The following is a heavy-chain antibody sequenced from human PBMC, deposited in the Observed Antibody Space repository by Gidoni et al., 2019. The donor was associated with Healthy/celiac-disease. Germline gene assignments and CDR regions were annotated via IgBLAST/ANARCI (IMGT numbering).Heavy chain of an antibody. Sequence: QVQLQESGPGLVKPSQTLSLTCTVSGGSISSGSYYWSWIRQPAGKGLEWIGRIYTSGSTNYNPSLKSRVTISVDTSKNQFSLKLSSVTAADTAVYYCARAPHLEYDSSGYYLDYWGQGTLVTVSS. CDR3: ARAPHLEYDSSGYYLDY. V-gene: IGHV4-61*02. J-gene: IGHJ4*02. CDR2: IYTSGST. CDR1: GGSISSGSYY. D-gene: IGHD3-22*01.